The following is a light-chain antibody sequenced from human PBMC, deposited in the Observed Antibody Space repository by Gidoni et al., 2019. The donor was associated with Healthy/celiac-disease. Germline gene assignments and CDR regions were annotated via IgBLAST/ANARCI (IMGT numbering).Light chain of an antibody. CDR3: SSYTSSSTKV. CDR2: DVS. J-gene: IGLJ3*02. V-gene: IGLV2-14*01. CDR1: SSDVGGYNY. Sequence: QSALTQPASVSGSPGQSITISCPGTSSDVGGYNYVSWYQQHPGKAPKLMIYDVSNRPSGVSNRFSGSKSGNTASLTISGLQAEDEADSYCSSYTSSSTKVFGGGTKLTVL.